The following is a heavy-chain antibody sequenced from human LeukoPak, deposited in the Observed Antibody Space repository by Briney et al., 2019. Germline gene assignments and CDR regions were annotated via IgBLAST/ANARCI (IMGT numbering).Heavy chain of an antibody. CDR3: AKGRNGDNVAEASDI. CDR2: ISTSGVRT. Sequence: PGGSLRLSRAASGFTFSKYAGNWVGQAPGKGLEGVSAISTSGVRTYYADSVKGRFTISRDNSKNTLYLQMNGLRGEDTAVYYCAKGRNGDNVAEASDIWGQGTMVTVSS. CDR1: GFTFSKYA. D-gene: IGHD4-17*01. J-gene: IGHJ3*02. V-gene: IGHV3-23*01.